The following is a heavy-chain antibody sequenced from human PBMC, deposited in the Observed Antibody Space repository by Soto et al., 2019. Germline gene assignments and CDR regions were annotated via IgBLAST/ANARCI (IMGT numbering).Heavy chain of an antibody. CDR3: AHTWYSSSSIYFDY. V-gene: IGHV2-5*01. J-gene: IGHJ4*02. CDR2: IYWNDDK. CDR1: GFSLSTSGMG. D-gene: IGHD6-6*01. Sequence: QITLKESGPTLVKPTQTLTVTCTFSGFSLSTSGMGVGWIRQPPGKALEWFALIYWNDDKYYSPSLKSRLTITKDTPKNQVFLTMTNMGPVDAGTYYCAHTWYSSSSIYFDYWGQGTLVTVS.